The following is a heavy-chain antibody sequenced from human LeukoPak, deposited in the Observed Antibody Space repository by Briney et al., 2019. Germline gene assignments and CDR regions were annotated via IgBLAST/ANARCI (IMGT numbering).Heavy chain of an antibody. CDR2: IYYSGST. CDR1: GGSISSGGYY. Sequence: SETLSLTCTVSGGSISSGGYYWSWIRQHPGEGLEWIGYIYYSGSTYYNPSLKSRVTISVDTSKNQFSLKLSSVTAADTAVYYCARDILTGYPVWGQGTTVTVSS. CDR3: ARDILTGYPV. J-gene: IGHJ6*02. D-gene: IGHD3-9*01. V-gene: IGHV4-31*03.